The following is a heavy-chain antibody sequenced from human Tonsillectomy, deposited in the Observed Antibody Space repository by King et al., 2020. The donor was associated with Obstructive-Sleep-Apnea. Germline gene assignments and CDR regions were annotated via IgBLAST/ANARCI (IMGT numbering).Heavy chain of an antibody. CDR1: GGSISSSSYY. V-gene: IGHV4-39*07. CDR2: TYYSWST. J-gene: IGHJ4*02. Sequence: QLQESGPGLVKPSETLSLTCTVSGGSISSSSYYWGWIRQPPGKGLEGIGSTYYSWSTYYHPSLKSRGTISVDTSKNQFSLKVTSVTAADTAVYYCARGTLSIAVGNKFDSWGQGTLVTVSS. CDR3: ARGTLSIAVGNKFDS. D-gene: IGHD6-19*01.